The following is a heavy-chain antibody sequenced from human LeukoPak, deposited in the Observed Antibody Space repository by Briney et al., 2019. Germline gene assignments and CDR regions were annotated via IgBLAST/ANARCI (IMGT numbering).Heavy chain of an antibody. V-gene: IGHV3-66*01. CDR1: GFTVSRNY. J-gene: IGHJ3*02. Sequence: GGSLRLSCEVSGFTVSRNYMTWVRQAPGKGLEWVSVLYDHGATFYPDSVKGRFTISRDNSKNTLYLHMNSLRAEDTAVYYCARGPYSDDYNLGAFETWGQGTMVTVSS. CDR2: LYDHGAT. D-gene: IGHD5-24*01. CDR3: ARGPYSDDYNLGAFET.